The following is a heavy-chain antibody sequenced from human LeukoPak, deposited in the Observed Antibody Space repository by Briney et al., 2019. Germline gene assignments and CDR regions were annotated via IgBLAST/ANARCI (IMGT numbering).Heavy chain of an antibody. CDR3: AKDLSAHDFWSGYYRQGYYGMAV. CDR1: GFTFSSYA. CDR2: ISGSGGST. D-gene: IGHD3-3*01. Sequence: TGGSLRLSCAASGFTFSSYAMSWVRQAPGKGLEWVSAISGSGGSTYYADSVKGRFTISRDNSKNTLYLQMNSLRAEDTAVYYCAKDLSAHDFWSGYYRQGYYGMAVWGQGTTVTVSS. J-gene: IGHJ6*02. V-gene: IGHV3-23*01.